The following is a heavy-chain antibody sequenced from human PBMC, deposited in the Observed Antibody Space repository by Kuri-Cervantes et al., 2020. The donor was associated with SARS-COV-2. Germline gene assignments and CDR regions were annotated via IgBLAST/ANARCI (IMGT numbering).Heavy chain of an antibody. V-gene: IGHV3-30-3*01. D-gene: IGHD2-2*01. CDR2: ISYDGSNK. J-gene: IGHJ4*02. CDR1: GFTFSSYA. CDR3: ARTLGEDIVVVPAATFDY. Sequence: GESLKISCAASGFTFSSYAMHWVRQAPGKGLEWVAVISYDGSNKYYADSVKGRFTISRDNSKNMLYLQMNSLRAEDTAVYYCARTLGEDIVVVPAATFDYWGQGTLVTVSS.